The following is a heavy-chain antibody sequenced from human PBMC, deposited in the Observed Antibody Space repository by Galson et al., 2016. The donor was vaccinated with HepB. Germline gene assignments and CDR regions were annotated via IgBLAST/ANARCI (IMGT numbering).Heavy chain of an antibody. Sequence: SVKVSCKASGYTFTSYDINWVRQATGQGLEWMGWINPNSGNTGYAQKFQGRVTMTRNTSITTAYMELSSLRSEDTAVYYCARGHWNLQPGDYWGQGTLVTASS. CDR1: GYTFTSYD. V-gene: IGHV1-8*01. J-gene: IGHJ4*02. CDR3: ARGHWNLQPGDY. CDR2: INPNSGNT. D-gene: IGHD1-1*01.